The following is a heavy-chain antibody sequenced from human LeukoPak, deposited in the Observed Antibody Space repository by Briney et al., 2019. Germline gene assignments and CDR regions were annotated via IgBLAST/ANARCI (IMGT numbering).Heavy chain of an antibody. Sequence: QPGGSLRLSCAAAGFTFSSYAMSWVRQAPGKGLEWVSHISASGRTTDYADSVKGRFTISRDNSKNTVYLQMSSLRAEDTAVYYCAKLCSGGSCYWNYWGQGTLVTVSS. CDR1: GFTFSSYA. V-gene: IGHV3-23*01. CDR3: AKLCSGGSCYWNY. CDR2: ISASGRTT. D-gene: IGHD2-15*01. J-gene: IGHJ4*02.